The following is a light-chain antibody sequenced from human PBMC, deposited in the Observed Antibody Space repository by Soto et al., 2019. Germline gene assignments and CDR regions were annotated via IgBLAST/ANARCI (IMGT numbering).Light chain of an antibody. CDR1: ESVSSN. CDR3: QQYHNWYS. V-gene: IGKV3-15*01. CDR2: GAS. Sequence: VVMTQSPATLSVSPGERATLSCRASESVSSNLAWYQQKPGQAPRLLIYGASTRATGIPARFSGSGSGTEFTLTISSLQSEDSAVYYCQQYHNWYSFGQGSKLEIK. J-gene: IGKJ2*03.